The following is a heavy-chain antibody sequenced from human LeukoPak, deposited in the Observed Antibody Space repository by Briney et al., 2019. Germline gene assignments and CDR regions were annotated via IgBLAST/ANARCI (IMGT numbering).Heavy chain of an antibody. J-gene: IGHJ6*03. CDR3: ARSVGGGHYYYYYMDV. Sequence: SQTLSLTCTVSGGSISSGSYYWSWIRQPAGKGLEWIGRIYTSGSTNYNPSLKSRVTISVDTSKNQFSLKLSSVTAADTAVYYCARSVGGGHYYYYYMDVWGKGTTVTVSS. V-gene: IGHV4-61*02. CDR2: IYTSGST. D-gene: IGHD2-15*01. CDR1: GGSISSGSYY.